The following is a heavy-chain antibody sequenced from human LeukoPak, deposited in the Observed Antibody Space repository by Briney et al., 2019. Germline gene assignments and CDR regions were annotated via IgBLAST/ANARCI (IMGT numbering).Heavy chain of an antibody. J-gene: IGHJ5*02. CDR1: GDSISSTSYY. Sequence: SETLSLTCTVSGDSISSTSYYWGWIRQPPGKGLEWIGSFYYSGSTYYNPSLKSRITISVDTSKNQFSLRLSSVTAADTAVYYCARHERSSIAMIRGVKPKKWFDPWGQGTLVTVSS. D-gene: IGHD3-10*01. CDR3: ARHERSSIAMIRGVKPKKWFDP. V-gene: IGHV4-39*01. CDR2: FYYSGST.